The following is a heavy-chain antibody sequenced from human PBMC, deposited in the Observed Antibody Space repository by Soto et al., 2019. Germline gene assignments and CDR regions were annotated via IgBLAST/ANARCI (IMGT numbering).Heavy chain of an antibody. V-gene: IGHV3-48*03. CDR3: ARSDSSGYTFDY. CDR2: ISSSGSTI. D-gene: IGHD3-22*01. CDR1: GFTFSSYE. J-gene: IGHJ4*02. Sequence: GGSLRLSCAASGFTFSSYEMNWVRQAPGKGLEWVSYISSSGSTIYYADSVKGRFTISRDNAKNSLYLQMNSLRAEDTAVYYCARSDSSGYTFDYWGQGNLVTVSS.